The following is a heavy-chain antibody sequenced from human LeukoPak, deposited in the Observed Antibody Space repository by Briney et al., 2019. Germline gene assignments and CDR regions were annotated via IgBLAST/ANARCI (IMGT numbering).Heavy chain of an antibody. Sequence: SETLSLTCAVSGGSISSGGYSWSWIRQPPGKGLEWIGYIYHSGSTYYNPYLKSRVTISVDRSKNQFSLKLSSVTAADTAVYYCASSEATTTPPPYGMDVWGQGTKVTVSS. CDR1: GGSISSGGYS. D-gene: IGHD1-1*01. J-gene: IGHJ6*02. V-gene: IGHV4-30-2*01. CDR2: IYHSGST. CDR3: ASSEATTTPPPYGMDV.